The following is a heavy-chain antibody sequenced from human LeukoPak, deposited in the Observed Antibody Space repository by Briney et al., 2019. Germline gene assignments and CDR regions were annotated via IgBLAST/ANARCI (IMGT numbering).Heavy chain of an antibody. V-gene: IGHV4-39*07. D-gene: IGHD5-18*01. Sequence: PSETLSVTCTVSGGSIITNNYYWGWIRQPPGKGLEWIGTIYHSGTTYYDPSLRSRVTISVDTSNNQFSLKLTSVTAADTATYYCTQNIGGYSHVYYVDVWGKGTTVTVSS. CDR1: GGSIITNNYY. CDR2: IYHSGTT. J-gene: IGHJ6*03. CDR3: TQNIGGYSHVYYVDV.